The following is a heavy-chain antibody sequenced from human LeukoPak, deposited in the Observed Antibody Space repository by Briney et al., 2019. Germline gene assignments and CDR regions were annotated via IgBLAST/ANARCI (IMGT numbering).Heavy chain of an antibody. CDR3: ARDSPVGTTTVTSAR. V-gene: IGHV1-69*04. CDR2: IIPILGIA. J-gene: IGHJ4*02. CDR1: GGTFSSYA. D-gene: IGHD4-17*01. Sequence: SVKVSCKASGGTFSSYAISWVRQAPGQGLEWMGRIIPILGIANYAQKFQGRVTITADKSTSTAYMELSSLRSEDTAVSYCARDSPVGTTTVTSARWGQGTLVTVSS.